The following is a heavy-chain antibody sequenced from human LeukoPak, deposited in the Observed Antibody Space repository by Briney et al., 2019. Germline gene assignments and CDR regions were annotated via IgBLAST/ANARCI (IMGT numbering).Heavy chain of an antibody. CDR3: ARVYYDILTGHHFDY. CDR1: GGSISSYY. D-gene: IGHD3-9*01. Sequence: SETLSLTCTVSGGSISSYYWSWIRQPPGKGLEWIGYIYYSGSTNYNPSLKSRVTISVDTSKNQFSLKLSSVTAADTAVYSCARVYYDILTGHHFDYWGQGTLVTVSS. CDR2: IYYSGST. V-gene: IGHV4-59*01. J-gene: IGHJ4*02.